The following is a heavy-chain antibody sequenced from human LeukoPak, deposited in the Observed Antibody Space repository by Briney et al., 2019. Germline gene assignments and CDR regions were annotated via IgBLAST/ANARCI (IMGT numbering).Heavy chain of an antibody. CDR2: IYYTEST. CDR3: ARVRGIALPGDRYMDV. D-gene: IGHD6-19*01. CDR1: GGSISHSGYF. Sequence: SETLSLTCTVSGGSISHSGYFWAWIRQPPGKGLEWVGHIYYTESTHYSPSLKSRVAMSFDASRNQFSLNVSSVTAAYTAAYYCARVRGIALPGDRYMDVWGKGTTVTVSS. V-gene: IGHV4-39*02. J-gene: IGHJ6*03.